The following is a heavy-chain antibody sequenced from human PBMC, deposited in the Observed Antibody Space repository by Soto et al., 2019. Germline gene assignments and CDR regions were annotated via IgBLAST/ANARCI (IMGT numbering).Heavy chain of an antibody. Sequence: GASVKVSCKGYGYSFTSHDMHWVRQAPGQRLEWMGWINAANGNTKYSQKFQGRVTISRDTSATTVYMELSSLGSEDTAVYYCAGSFHFWSTYYFDYWGQGTPVTVSS. J-gene: IGHJ4*02. CDR2: INAANGNT. CDR3: AGSFHFWSTYYFDY. CDR1: GYSFTSHD. V-gene: IGHV1-3*01. D-gene: IGHD3-3*02.